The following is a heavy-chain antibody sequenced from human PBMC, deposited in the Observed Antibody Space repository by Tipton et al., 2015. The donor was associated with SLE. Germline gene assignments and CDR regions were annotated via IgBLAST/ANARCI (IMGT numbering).Heavy chain of an antibody. D-gene: IGHD4-17*01. CDR1: GGSISSYY. Sequence: TLSLTCTVSGGSISSYYWSWFRQPPGKGLEWIGYIYYSGSTNYNPSLKSRVTISVDTSKNQFSLKLSSVTAADTAVYYCARGGYGDYSVLPAFDIWGQGTMVTVSS. V-gene: IGHV4-59*01. CDR3: ARGGYGDYSVLPAFDI. J-gene: IGHJ3*02. CDR2: IYYSGST.